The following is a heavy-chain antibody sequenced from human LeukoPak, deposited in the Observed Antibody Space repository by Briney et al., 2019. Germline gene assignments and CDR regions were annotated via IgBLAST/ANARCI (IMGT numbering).Heavy chain of an antibody. CDR3: ARDRPGYNWFDP. CDR2: IYYSGST. V-gene: IGHV4-59*01. CDR1: GGSISSYY. Sequence: SETLSLTCTVSGGSISSYYWSWIRQPPGKGLEGIGYIYYSGSTNYNPSLKSRVTISVDTSKNQFSLKLSSVTAADTAVYYCARDRPGYNWFDPWGQGTLVTVSS. J-gene: IGHJ5*02. D-gene: IGHD2-15*01.